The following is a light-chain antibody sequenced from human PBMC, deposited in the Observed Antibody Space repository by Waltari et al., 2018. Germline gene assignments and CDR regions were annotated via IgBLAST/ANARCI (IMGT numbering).Light chain of an antibody. CDR2: DVR. CDR3: SSQSSNNVVL. V-gene: IGLV2-14*01. Sequence: QSALTQPASVSGSPGQSVTIFCTGTSNDVGGYNSVSWYQEDPGQAPRVIIYDVRDPRSGVSDRFSGSKSGNTASLTISGLQAEDEADYYCSSQSSNNVVLFGGGTKLTVL. CDR1: SNDVGGYNS. J-gene: IGLJ2*01.